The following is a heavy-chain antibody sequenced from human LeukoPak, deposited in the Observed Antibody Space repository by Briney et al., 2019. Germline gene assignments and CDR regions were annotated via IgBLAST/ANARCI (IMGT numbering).Heavy chain of an antibody. CDR2: IYPGDSDT. Sequence: GESLKISCKGSGYSFTSYCIGWVRQMPGKGLEWMGIIYPGDSDTRYSPSFQGQVTISADKSISTAYLQWSSLKASDTAMYYCARGSLSSSKPYYFDYWGQGTLVTVSS. CDR1: GYSFTSYC. V-gene: IGHV5-51*01. J-gene: IGHJ4*02. CDR3: ARGSLSSSKPYYFDY. D-gene: IGHD6-6*01.